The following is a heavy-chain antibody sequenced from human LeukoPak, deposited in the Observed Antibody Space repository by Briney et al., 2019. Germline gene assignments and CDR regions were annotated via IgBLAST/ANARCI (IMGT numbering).Heavy chain of an antibody. CDR3: ARASTLDQYYYDSSGYYPPGYYFDY. CDR1: GGSISSYY. J-gene: IGHJ4*02. D-gene: IGHD3-22*01. CDR2: IYYSGST. V-gene: IGHV4-59*01. Sequence: SETLSLTCTVSGGSISSYYWRWIRQPPGKGLEWIGYIYYSGSTNYNPSLMSRVTISVDTSKSQFSLKLSSVTAADTAVYYCARASTLDQYYYDSSGYYPPGYYFDYWGQGTLVTVSS.